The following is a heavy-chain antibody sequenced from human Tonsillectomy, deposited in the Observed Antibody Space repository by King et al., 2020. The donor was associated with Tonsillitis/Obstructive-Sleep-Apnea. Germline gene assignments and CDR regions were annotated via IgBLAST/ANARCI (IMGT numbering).Heavy chain of an antibody. J-gene: IGHJ2*01. CDR2: INPSGGST. CDR1: GYTFTSYY. Sequence: VQLVQSGAEVKKPGASVKVSCKASGYTFTSYYMHWVRQAPGQGLEWMGVINPSGGSTSYAQNFQGRLTMTRDTSTSTVYMELRSLRSEDTAVYYCARDRNGDPEWYFDLWGRGTLVTVSS. CDR3: ARDRNGDPEWYFDL. V-gene: IGHV1-46*01. D-gene: IGHD4-17*01.